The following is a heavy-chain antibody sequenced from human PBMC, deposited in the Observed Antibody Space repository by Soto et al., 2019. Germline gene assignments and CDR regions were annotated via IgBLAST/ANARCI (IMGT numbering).Heavy chain of an antibody. CDR2: MNPNSGNT. CDR1: GYTFTSSD. J-gene: IGHJ6*02. V-gene: IGHV1-8*01. D-gene: IGHD1-26*01. CDR3: ARGSLLLYYYYGMDV. Sequence: ASVKVSCKASGYTFTSSDINWVRQATVQRLERMGWMNPNSGNTGYAQKFQGRVTMTRNTSISTAYMELSSLRSEDTAVYYCARGSLLLYYYYGMDVWGQGATVTVSS.